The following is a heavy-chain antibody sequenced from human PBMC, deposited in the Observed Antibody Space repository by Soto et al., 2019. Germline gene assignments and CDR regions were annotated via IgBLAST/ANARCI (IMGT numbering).Heavy chain of an antibody. J-gene: IGHJ4*02. V-gene: IGHV3-48*02. CDR3: ARDRGAPRKYYFDS. CDR2: ISSGSTTT. Sequence: GSLRLSCTASGFTISSNAMSWVRQAPGKGLEWVSYISSGSTTTYYADSVKGRFTISRDNAENSLYLQMNSLRDDDTAVYYCARDRGAPRKYYFDSWGQGALVTVSS. D-gene: IGHD1-26*01. CDR1: GFTISSNA.